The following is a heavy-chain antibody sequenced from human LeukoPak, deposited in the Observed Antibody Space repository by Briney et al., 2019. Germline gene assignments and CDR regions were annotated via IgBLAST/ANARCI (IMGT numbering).Heavy chain of an antibody. J-gene: IGHJ4*02. CDR2: IYHSGST. CDR1: GYSISSGYY. D-gene: IGHD3-22*01. V-gene: IGHV4-38-2*02. Sequence: SETLSLTCTVSGYSISSGYYWGWIRPPPGKGLEWIGSIYHSGSTYYNPSLKSRVTISVDTSKNQFSLKLSSVTAADTAVYYCAREDYDSSGYYYLSRYYFDYWGQGTLVTVSS. CDR3: AREDYDSSGYYYLSRYYFDY.